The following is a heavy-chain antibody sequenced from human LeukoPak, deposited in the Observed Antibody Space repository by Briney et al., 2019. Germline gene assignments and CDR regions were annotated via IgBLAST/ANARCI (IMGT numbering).Heavy chain of an antibody. D-gene: IGHD3-22*01. V-gene: IGHV1-2*02. CDR1: GYTFTGYY. Sequence: ASVKVSCKASGYTFTGYYMHWVRQAPGQGLEWMGWINPNSGGTNYAQKFQGRVTMTRDTSISTAYMELSRLRSDDTAVYYCARDNPPYDTGAFDIWGQGTMVTVSS. CDR3: ARDNPPYDTGAFDI. J-gene: IGHJ3*02. CDR2: INPNSGGT.